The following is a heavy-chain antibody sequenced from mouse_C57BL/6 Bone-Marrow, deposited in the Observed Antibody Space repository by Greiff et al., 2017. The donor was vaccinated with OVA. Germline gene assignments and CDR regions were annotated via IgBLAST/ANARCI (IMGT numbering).Heavy chain of an antibody. CDR3: ARGVSFDY. CDR1: GYTFTSYW. J-gene: IGHJ2*01. CDR2: IDPSDSYT. V-gene: IGHV1-59*01. Sequence: QVQLQQSGAELVRPGPSVKLSCKASGYTFTSYWMHWVKQRPGQGLEWIGVIDPSDSYTNYNQKFKGKATLTVDTSSSTAYMQLSSLTSEDSAVYYCARGVSFDYWGQGTTLTVSS.